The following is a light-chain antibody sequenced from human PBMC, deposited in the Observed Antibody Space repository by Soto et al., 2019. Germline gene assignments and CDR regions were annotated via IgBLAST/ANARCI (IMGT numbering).Light chain of an antibody. CDR1: ESIDNW. CDR3: QQYHTHWT. Sequence: DIQITRSHSTLSASVGPTLTITCRASESIDNWLAWYQQKPGKAPKPLIFAASTLVRGVPSRFSGRGSGTEFTLPIRSPQADDYATVDCQQYHTHWTFGQGTKVDIK. J-gene: IGKJ1*01. CDR2: AAS. V-gene: IGKV1-5*01.